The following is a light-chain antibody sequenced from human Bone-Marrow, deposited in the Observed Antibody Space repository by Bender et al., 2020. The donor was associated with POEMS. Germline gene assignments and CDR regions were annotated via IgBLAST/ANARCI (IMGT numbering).Light chain of an antibody. V-gene: IGLV3-25*03. J-gene: IGLJ2*01. CDR1: ALPNQY. Sequence: SYELTQPPSVSVSPGQTATIICSGDALPNQYAYWYQQKPGQAPTIVIYKDTERPSGIPERFSGSSSGTTVTLTIRGVQAEDEADYYCQSADSSGTTVLFGGGTKLSVL. CDR3: QSADSSGTTVL. CDR2: KDT.